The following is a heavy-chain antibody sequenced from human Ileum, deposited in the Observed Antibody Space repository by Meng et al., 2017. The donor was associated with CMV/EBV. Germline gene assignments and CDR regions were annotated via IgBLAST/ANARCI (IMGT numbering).Heavy chain of an antibody. V-gene: IGHV3-21*01. CDR2: ISSSSSYI. CDR3: ARGGGYIASAGKIDY. Sequence: GGSLRLSCAASGFTFSTYSMNWVRQAPGKGLEWASSISSSSSYIYYADSMKGRFTISRDNAKKSLYLQMKRLRAEDTAVYFCARGGGYIASAGKIDYWGQGTLVTVSS. CDR1: GFTFSTYS. D-gene: IGHD6-13*01. J-gene: IGHJ4*02.